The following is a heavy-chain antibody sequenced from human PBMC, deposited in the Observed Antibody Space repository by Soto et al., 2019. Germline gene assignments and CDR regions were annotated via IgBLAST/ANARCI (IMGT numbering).Heavy chain of an antibody. V-gene: IGHV4-34*01. CDR3: AYCSGGSGSSDY. D-gene: IGHD2-15*01. Sequence: SQTLSLTCAVYGGSFSGYYWSWIRQPPGKGLEWIGEINHSGSTNYNPSLKSRVTISVDTSKNQFSLKLSSVTAADTAVYYCAYCSGGSGSSDYWGQGTLVTVSS. CDR2: INHSGST. J-gene: IGHJ4*02. CDR1: GGSFSGYY.